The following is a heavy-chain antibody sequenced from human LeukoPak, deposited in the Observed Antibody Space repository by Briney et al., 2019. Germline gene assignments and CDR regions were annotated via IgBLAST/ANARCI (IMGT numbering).Heavy chain of an antibody. CDR1: GGTFISYA. J-gene: IGHJ4*02. CDR2: INPNSGGT. CDR3: ARDHEDDYGDY. V-gene: IGHV1-2*06. Sequence: ASVKVSCKASGGTFISYAISWVRQAPGQGLEWMGRINPNSGGTNYAQKFQGRVTMTRDTSISTAYMELSRLRSDDTAVYYCARDHEDDYGDYWGQGTLVTVSS. D-gene: IGHD2-15*01.